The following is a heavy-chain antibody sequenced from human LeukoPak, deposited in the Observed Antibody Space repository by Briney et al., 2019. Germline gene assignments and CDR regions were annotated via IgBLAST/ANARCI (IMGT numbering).Heavy chain of an antibody. CDR1: GFRFDDYD. CDR3: ARDRSSYSSSSGSFDY. CDR2: ISWNSGSR. J-gene: IGHJ4*02. Sequence: GGSLRLSCAASGFRFDDYDMHWVRQAPGKGLEWVSGISWNSGSRNYADSVKGRFTISRDNAKNSLFLQMNSLRAEDTAVYYCARDRSSYSSSSGSFDYWGQGTLVTVSS. D-gene: IGHD6-6*01. V-gene: IGHV3-9*01.